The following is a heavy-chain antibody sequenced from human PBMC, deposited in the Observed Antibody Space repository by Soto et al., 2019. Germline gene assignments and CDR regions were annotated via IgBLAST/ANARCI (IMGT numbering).Heavy chain of an antibody. CDR3: ARRRDILTGYYVY. V-gene: IGHV1-69*13. J-gene: IGHJ4*02. CDR2: IIPIFGTA. D-gene: IGHD3-9*01. Sequence: SVKVSCKASGGTLSSYAIGWVRQAPGQGLEWMGGIIPIFGTANYAQKFQGRVTITADESTSTAYMELSSLRSEDTAVYYCARRRDILTGYYVYWGQLPPVTVSS. CDR1: GGTLSSYA.